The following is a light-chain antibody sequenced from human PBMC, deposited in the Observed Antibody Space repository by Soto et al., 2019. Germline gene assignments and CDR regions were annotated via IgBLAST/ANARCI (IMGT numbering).Light chain of an antibody. V-gene: IGLV1-47*02. CDR1: SSNIGSNY. Sequence: QSVLTQPPSASGTPGQRVTISCSGSSSNIGSNYVFWYQHLPGAAPRLLIYNNNLRPSGVPDRFSGSESGTSASLAISGLRSDDEADYYCATGDTSLSGVVFGGGTKLTVL. J-gene: IGLJ2*01. CDR3: ATGDTSLSGVV. CDR2: NNN.